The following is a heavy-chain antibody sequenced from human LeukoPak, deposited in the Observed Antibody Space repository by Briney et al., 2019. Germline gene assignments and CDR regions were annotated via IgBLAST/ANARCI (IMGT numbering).Heavy chain of an antibody. CDR1: GFTVSSNY. CDR3: AREGVEGQYYYDSSGYYNY. Sequence: GGSLRLSCAASGFTVSSNYMSWDRQAPGKGLEWVSVIYSGGSTYYADSVKGRFTISRDNSKNTLYLQMNSLRAEDTAVHYCAREGVEGQYYYDSSGYYNYWGQGTLVTVSS. D-gene: IGHD3-22*01. V-gene: IGHV3-53*01. J-gene: IGHJ4*02. CDR2: IYSGGST.